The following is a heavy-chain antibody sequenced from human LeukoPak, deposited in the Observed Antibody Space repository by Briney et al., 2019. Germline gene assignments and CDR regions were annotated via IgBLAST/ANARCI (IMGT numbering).Heavy chain of an antibody. D-gene: IGHD6-19*01. J-gene: IGHJ4*02. CDR1: GGSISSYY. CDR2: IYYSGST. V-gene: IGHV4-59*08. CDR3: ARGIPQWPARVDY. Sequence: SETLSLTCTVSGGSISSYYWSWIRQPPGKGLEWIGFIYYSGSTNYNPSLKSRVTISADTSKNQFSLKLSSVTAADTAVYYCARGIPQWPARVDYWGQGTLVTVSS.